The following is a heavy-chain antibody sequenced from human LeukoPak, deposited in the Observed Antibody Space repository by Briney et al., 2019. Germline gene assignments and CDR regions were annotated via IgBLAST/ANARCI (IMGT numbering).Heavy chain of an antibody. Sequence: SETLSLTCTGSGVSISSSSYYWAWIRQPLGKGLEWIGSIYYTGTTYYNASLKSRVTISVDTSMNQLSLRLISGTAADTAVYYCARVVRGYSGYSGRLIDYWGQGTPVTVSS. J-gene: IGHJ4*02. CDR2: IYYTGTT. D-gene: IGHD5-12*01. CDR3: ARVVRGYSGYSGRLIDY. V-gene: IGHV4-39*01. CDR1: GVSISSSSYY.